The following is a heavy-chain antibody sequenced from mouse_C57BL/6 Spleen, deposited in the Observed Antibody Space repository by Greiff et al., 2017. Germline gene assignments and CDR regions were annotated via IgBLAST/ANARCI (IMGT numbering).Heavy chain of an antibody. D-gene: IGHD2-3*01. Sequence: EVQRVESGPGLVKPSQSLSLTCSVTGYSITSGYYWNWLRQFPGNKLEWMGYISYDGSNNYNPSLKNRISITRDTSKNQFFLKLNCVTTEDTATYYCARVEVYDGYTVYAMDYWGQGTSVTVSS. CDR1: GYSITSGYY. J-gene: IGHJ4*01. CDR2: ISYDGSN. V-gene: IGHV3-6*01. CDR3: ARVEVYDGYTVYAMDY.